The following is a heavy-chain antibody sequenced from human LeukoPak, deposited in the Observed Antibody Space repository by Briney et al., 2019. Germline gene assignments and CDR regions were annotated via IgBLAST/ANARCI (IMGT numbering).Heavy chain of an antibody. J-gene: IGHJ4*02. CDR1: GGSISSGDYY. D-gene: IGHD3-3*01. Sequence: PSETLSLTCTVSGGSISSGDYYWSWIRQPPGKGLEWIGYIYYSGRTYYNPSLKSRVTMSLDTSKNLFSLKLSSVTAADTAVYFCARQKDYDFWSGYHRLDYLDYWGQGTLVTVSS. CDR2: IYYSGRT. V-gene: IGHV4-30-4*01. CDR3: ARQKDYDFWSGYHRLDYLDY.